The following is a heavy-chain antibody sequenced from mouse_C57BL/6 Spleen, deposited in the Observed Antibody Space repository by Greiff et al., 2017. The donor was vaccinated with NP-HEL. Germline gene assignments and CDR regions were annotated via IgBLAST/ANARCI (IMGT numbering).Heavy chain of an antibody. CDR3: ARGADDLRPFAY. J-gene: IGHJ3*01. CDR1: GYTFTSYW. D-gene: IGHD2-12*01. CDR2: IDPSDSYT. V-gene: IGHV1-69*01. Sequence: QVQLQQPGAELVMPGASVKLSCKASGYTFTSYWMHWVKQRPGQGLEWIGEIDPSDSYTNYNQKFKGKSTLTVDKSSSTAYMQLSSLTSEDSAVYYCARGADDLRPFAYWGQGTLVTVSA.